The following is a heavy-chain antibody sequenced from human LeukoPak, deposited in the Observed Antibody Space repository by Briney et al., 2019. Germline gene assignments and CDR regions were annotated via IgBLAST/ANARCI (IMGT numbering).Heavy chain of an antibody. D-gene: IGHD3-10*01. CDR2: IYYSGST. J-gene: IGHJ4*02. V-gene: IGHV4-39*01. CDR1: GGSISNSNFY. Sequence: SETLSLTCAVSGGSISNSNFYWGWLRQPPGKGLEWIGTIYYSGSTYYNPSLKTRVTMSVDTSKNQFSLKLTSVTAADTAVYYCARGPYYYGSGSSYIHDYWGQGTLVTVSS. CDR3: ARGPYYYGSGSSYIHDY.